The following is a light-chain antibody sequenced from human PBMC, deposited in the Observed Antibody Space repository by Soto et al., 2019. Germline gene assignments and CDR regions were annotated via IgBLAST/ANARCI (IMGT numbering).Light chain of an antibody. Sequence: EIVLTQSPGTLSLSPGERATLSCRASQSVSNYLAWYQRKPGQAPRLLIYGASSRATGIPDRFSGSGSGTDFTLTISRLEPEELAVYYCHQYGGAPQTFGQGT. V-gene: IGKV3-20*01. CDR2: GAS. CDR3: HQYGGAPQT. CDR1: QSVSNY. J-gene: IGKJ1*01.